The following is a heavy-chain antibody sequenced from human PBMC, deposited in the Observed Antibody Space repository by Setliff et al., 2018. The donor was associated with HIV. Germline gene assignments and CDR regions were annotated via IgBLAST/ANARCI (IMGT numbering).Heavy chain of an antibody. V-gene: IGHV4-34*01. CDR3: ARDQPQDYDSLTGYYTGRYFDY. CDR2: INHSGST. D-gene: IGHD3-9*01. Sequence: PSETLSLTCAVYGGSFSGYYWSWIRQSPGKGLEWIGEINHSGSTNYNPSLKSRVTILGDTSKNQFSLKLTSVTAADTAVYYCARDQPQDYDSLTGYYTGRYFDYWGRGTLVTVSS. CDR1: GGSFSGYY. J-gene: IGHJ4*02.